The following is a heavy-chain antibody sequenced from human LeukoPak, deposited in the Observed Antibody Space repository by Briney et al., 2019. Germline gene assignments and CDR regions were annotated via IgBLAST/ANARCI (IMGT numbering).Heavy chain of an antibody. J-gene: IGHJ4*02. CDR2: ISGSGGST. CDR3: AGGYYDILTGADY. D-gene: IGHD3-9*01. V-gene: IGHV3-23*01. CDR1: GFTFSSYA. Sequence: QPGGSLRLSCAASGFTFSSYAMSWVRQAPGKGLEWVSAISGSGGSTYYADSVKGRFTISRDNSKNTLYLQMNSLRAEDTAVYYCAGGYYDILTGADYWGQGTLVTVSS.